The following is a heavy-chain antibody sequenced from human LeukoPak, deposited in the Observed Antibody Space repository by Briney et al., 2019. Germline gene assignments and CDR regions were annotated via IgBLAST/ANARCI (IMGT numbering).Heavy chain of an antibody. D-gene: IGHD6-19*01. CDR3: ASSAYSSGWYGDYFDY. J-gene: IGHJ4*02. CDR2: INPNSGGT. V-gene: IGHV1-2*02. CDR1: GYTFTGYY. Sequence: ASVKVSCKASGYTFTGYYMHWVRQAPGQGLEWMGWINPNSGGTNYAQKFQGRVTMTRDTSISTAYMELSRLRSDDTAVYYCASSAYSSGWYGDYFDYWGQGTLVTVSS.